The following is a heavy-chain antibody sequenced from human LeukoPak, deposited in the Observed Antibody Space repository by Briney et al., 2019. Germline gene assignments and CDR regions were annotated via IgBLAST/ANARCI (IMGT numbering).Heavy chain of an antibody. J-gene: IGHJ4*02. Sequence: PGGSLRLSCAASGFTFSSYAMSWVRQAPGKGLEWVSAISGSGGSTYYADSVKGRFTISRDNSKNTLYLQMNSLRAEDTAVYYCATYYYHTGGFDYWGQGTLVTVSS. CDR3: ATYYYHTGGFDY. CDR2: ISGSGGST. V-gene: IGHV3-23*01. D-gene: IGHD3-22*01. CDR1: GFTFSSYA.